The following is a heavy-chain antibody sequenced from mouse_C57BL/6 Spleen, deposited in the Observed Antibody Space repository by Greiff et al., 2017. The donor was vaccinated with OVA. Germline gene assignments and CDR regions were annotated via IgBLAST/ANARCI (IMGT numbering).Heavy chain of an antibody. Sequence: QVQLQQPGAELVKPGASVKLSCKASGYTFTSYWMQWVKQRPGQGLEWIGEIDPSDSYTNYNQKFKGKATLTVDTSSSTAYMQLSILTSEDAAVYYCARPQTAQAGAMDYWGQGTSVTVSA. V-gene: IGHV1-50*01. D-gene: IGHD3-2*02. CDR1: GYTFTSYW. CDR2: IDPSDSYT. CDR3: ARPQTAQAGAMDY. J-gene: IGHJ4*01.